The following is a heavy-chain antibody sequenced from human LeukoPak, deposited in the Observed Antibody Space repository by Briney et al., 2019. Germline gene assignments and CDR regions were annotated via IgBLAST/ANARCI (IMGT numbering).Heavy chain of an antibody. J-gene: IGHJ4*02. D-gene: IGHD2-2*01. CDR2: IYYSGST. V-gene: IGHV4-59*12. CDR1: GGSISSYY. CDR3: AREVVIVVEPAANTIDY. Sequence: SETLSLTCTVSGGSISSYYWSWIRQPPGKGLEWIGYIYYSGSTNYNPSLKSRVTISVDTSKNQFSLKLSSVTAAGTAVYYCAREVVIVVEPAANTIDYWGQGTRVTVSS.